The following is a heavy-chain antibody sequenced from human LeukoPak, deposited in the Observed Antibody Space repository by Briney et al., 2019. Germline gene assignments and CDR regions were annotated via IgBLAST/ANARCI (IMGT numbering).Heavy chain of an antibody. Sequence: QPGGSLRLSCAASGFSFSSYWMSWVRQAPGKGLEWVAGINQDGSEKYYVDSVKGRFTISRDNAKNSLYLQMNSLRAEDTAVYYCAREGFDSYGTTKDAFDVWGQGAMVTVSS. CDR1: GFSFSSYW. D-gene: IGHD5-18*01. CDR2: INQDGSEK. J-gene: IGHJ3*01. CDR3: AREGFDSYGTTKDAFDV. V-gene: IGHV3-7*05.